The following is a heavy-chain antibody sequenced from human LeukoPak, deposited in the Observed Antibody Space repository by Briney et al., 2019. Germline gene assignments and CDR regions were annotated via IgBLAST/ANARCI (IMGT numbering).Heavy chain of an antibody. CDR2: INPNSGGT. V-gene: IGHV1-2*04. CDR3: ARGGSYYSVAFDI. D-gene: IGHD1-26*01. Sequence: ASVKVSRKASGYTFTCYYMHWVRQAPGQGLEWMGWINPNSGGTNYAQKFQGWVTMTRDTSISTAYMELSRLRSDDTAVYYCARGGSYYSVAFDIWGQGTMVTVSS. J-gene: IGHJ3*02. CDR1: GYTFTCYY.